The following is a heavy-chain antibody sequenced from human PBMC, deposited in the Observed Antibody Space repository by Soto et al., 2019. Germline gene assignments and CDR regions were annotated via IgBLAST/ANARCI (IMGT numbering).Heavy chain of an antibody. V-gene: IGHV1-2*02. D-gene: IGHD2-2*01. CDR2: INPNSGDT. Sequence: ASVKVSCKASGYIFSDYYMHWVRQAPGQGLEWMGRINPNSGDTNYAQKFQGRVTVTTDTSITTSYMELSGLKSDDTAVYYCARPYCCTTSCHNWFVPWGQGTLVTVSS. J-gene: IGHJ5*02. CDR3: ARPYCCTTSCHNWFVP. CDR1: GYIFSDYY.